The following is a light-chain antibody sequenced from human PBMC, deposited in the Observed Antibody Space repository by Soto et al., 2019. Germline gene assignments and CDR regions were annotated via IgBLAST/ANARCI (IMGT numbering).Light chain of an antibody. CDR3: KSYAGSNPYV. CDR1: KNDIGVYDF. J-gene: IGLJ1*01. V-gene: IGLV2-8*01. CDR2: EVV. Sequence: QSALTQPPSASGSPGQSVTISCTGTKNDIGVYDFVSWYQHHPGKAPRLIIYEVVQRPSGVPDRFSGSKSGNTASLTVSGLQAAYEADYFCKSYAGSNPYVFGSGKKVNV.